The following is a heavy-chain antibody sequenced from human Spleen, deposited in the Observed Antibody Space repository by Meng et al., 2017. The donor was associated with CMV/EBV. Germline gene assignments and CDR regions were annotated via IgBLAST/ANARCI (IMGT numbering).Heavy chain of an antibody. Sequence: GESLKISCAASGFTVNNNYMSWVRQPPGKGLEWVSLIYSGGGTQYADSVKGRFTISRDNSKNTLYLQMNSLRAEDTAVYYCTFPRLGVVYWGQGTRVTVSS. V-gene: IGHV3-53*01. D-gene: IGHD3-3*01. CDR3: TFPRLGVVY. CDR1: GFTVNNNY. J-gene: IGHJ4*02. CDR2: IYSGGGT.